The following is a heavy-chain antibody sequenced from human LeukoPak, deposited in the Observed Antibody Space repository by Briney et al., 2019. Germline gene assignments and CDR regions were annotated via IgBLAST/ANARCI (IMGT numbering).Heavy chain of an antibody. Sequence: GGPLRLSCAASGFTFSSYGMHWVRQAPGKGLEWVAVISYDGSNKYYADSVKDRFTISRDNSKNTLYLQMNSLRAEDTAVYYCAKGGSYFDYWGQGTLVTVSS. CDR1: GFTFSSYG. D-gene: IGHD1-26*01. CDR2: ISYDGSNK. CDR3: AKGGSYFDY. J-gene: IGHJ4*02. V-gene: IGHV3-30*18.